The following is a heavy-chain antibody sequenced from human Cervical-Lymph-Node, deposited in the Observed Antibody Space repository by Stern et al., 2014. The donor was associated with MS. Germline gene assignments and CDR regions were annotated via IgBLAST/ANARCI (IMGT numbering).Heavy chain of an antibody. CDR2: IWYDGSNP. Sequence: VQLVESVGGVVQPGRSLRLSCAASGFSFSRYAMHWVRQAPGKGLEWVALIWYDGSNPYDADLVTGQFSISRDNFKNTLYLQMNSLRAEGTAVYYCASAYSSSHYYFDYWGQGTLVTVSS. CDR3: ASAYSSSHYYFDY. J-gene: IGHJ4*02. V-gene: IGHV3-33*01. D-gene: IGHD6-13*01. CDR1: GFSFSRYA.